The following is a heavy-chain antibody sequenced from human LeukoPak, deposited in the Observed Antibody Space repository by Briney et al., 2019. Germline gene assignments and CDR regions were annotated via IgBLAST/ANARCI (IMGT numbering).Heavy chain of an antibody. Sequence: GGSLRLSCAASGFTLSSHGMNWVRQAPGKGLEWVSYISSSGSTIYHADSVKGRFTISRDNSKNTLYLQMNSLRAEDTAVYYCARAQRGYSYLLDYWGQGTLVTVSS. J-gene: IGHJ4*02. CDR2: ISSSGSTI. CDR1: GFTLSSHG. CDR3: ARAQRGYSYLLDY. D-gene: IGHD5-18*01. V-gene: IGHV3-48*01.